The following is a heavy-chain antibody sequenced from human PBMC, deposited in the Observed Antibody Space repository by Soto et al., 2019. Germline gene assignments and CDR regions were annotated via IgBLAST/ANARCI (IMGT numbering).Heavy chain of an antibody. Sequence: SGGSLRLSCVASGFSFGDYYMNWIRQTPGKGLEWVSYISSGGSDANYADSVKGRFTMSRDNAKNSLYPQMNRLSAEDTSLYHCVRVSGFFECLAWGRGTLV. D-gene: IGHD3-3*01. CDR2: ISSGGSDA. CDR3: VRVSGFFECLA. V-gene: IGHV3-11*06. CDR1: GFSFGDYY. J-gene: IGHJ1*01.